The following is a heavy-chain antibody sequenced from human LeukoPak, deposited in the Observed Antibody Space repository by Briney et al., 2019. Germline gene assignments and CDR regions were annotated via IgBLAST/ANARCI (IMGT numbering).Heavy chain of an antibody. CDR3: ARGGRGYCTSSSCYFDY. D-gene: IGHD2-2*01. CDR1: GDSISSTA. J-gene: IGHJ4*02. Sequence: SQTLSLTCAISGDSISSTAWNWIRQSPSRGLEWLGRTYYRSKWYNDYAVSVKSRITINPDTSKNQFSLQLNSVTPEDTAVYYCARGGRGYCTSSSCYFDYWGQGTLVTVSS. V-gene: IGHV6-1*01. CDR2: TYYRSKWYN.